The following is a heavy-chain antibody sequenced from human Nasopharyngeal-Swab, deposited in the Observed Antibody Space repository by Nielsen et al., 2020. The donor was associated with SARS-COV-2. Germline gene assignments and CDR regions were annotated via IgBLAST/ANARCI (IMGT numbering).Heavy chain of an antibody. CDR2: IKHDGSQK. CDR3: PSQRGGSGYDR. J-gene: IGHJ4*02. V-gene: IGHV3-7*03. D-gene: IGHD5-12*01. Sequence: GASLKISWAASGFTFSSYWMTWVRQAPGKGLEWVANIKHDGSQKYYVDSVKGRFSISRDNGKNSLDLQMNSLGVDDTTVYYCPSQRGGSGYDRWGQGTLVTVSS. CDR1: GFTFSSYW.